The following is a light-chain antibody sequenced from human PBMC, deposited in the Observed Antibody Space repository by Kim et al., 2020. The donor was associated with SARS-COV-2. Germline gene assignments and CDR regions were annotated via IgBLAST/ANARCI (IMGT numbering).Light chain of an antibody. CDR2: GAS. CDR1: QSVSSSY. J-gene: IGKJ4*01. Sequence: SPGERATLSCRASQSVSSSYLAWYQQKPGQAPRLLIYGASSRPTGIPDRFSRSGSGTDFTLTISRLEPEDFAVYYCQQYGSSPLTFGGGTKVDIK. CDR3: QQYGSSPLT. V-gene: IGKV3-20*01.